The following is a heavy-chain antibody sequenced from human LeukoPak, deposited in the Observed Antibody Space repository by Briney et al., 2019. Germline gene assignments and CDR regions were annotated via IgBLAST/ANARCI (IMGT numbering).Heavy chain of an antibody. CDR2: INPSGGTT. D-gene: IGHD6-19*01. CDR1: GYTFSSYY. J-gene: IGHJ4*02. CDR3: AKGRSSGWHELGPIDY. V-gene: IGHV1-46*01. Sequence: ASVKVSCKASGYTFSSYYMHWVRQAPGQGLEWMGVINPSGGTTTYAQKFQGRVTMTRDTSTSTVYMEVSSLRAEDTALYYCAKGRSSGWHELGPIDYWGQGTLVTVSS.